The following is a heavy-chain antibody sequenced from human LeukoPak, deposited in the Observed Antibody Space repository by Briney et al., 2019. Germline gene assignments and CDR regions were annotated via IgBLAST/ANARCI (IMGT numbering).Heavy chain of an antibody. D-gene: IGHD3-10*01. V-gene: IGHV1-46*01. CDR2: INPSGGST. J-gene: IGHJ6*02. Sequence: GASVKVSCKASGYTFTSYYTHWVRHAPGQGLEWMVIINPSGGSTSYAQKLQGRVTMTRDTSTSTVYMELSSLRSEDTAVYYCARDARITMVRGHDYYDMDVWGQGTTVTVSS. CDR3: ARDARITMVRGHDYYDMDV. CDR1: GYTFTSYY.